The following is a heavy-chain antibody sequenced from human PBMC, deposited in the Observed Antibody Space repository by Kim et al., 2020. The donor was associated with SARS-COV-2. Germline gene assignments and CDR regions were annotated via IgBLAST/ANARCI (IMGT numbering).Heavy chain of an antibody. Sequence: GGSLRLSCAASGFTFSSYGMHWVRQAPGKGLEWVAVISYDGSNKYYADSVKGRFTISRDNSKNTLYLQMNSLRAEDTAVYYCAKEGVLEWLLSKYYYGMDVWGQGTTVTVSS. CDR1: GFTFSSYG. CDR2: ISYDGSNK. D-gene: IGHD3-3*01. CDR3: AKEGVLEWLLSKYYYGMDV. V-gene: IGHV3-30*18. J-gene: IGHJ6*02.